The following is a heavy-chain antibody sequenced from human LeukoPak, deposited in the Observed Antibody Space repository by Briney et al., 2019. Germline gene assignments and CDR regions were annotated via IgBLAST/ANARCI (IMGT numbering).Heavy chain of an antibody. CDR2: IYYSGST. D-gene: IGHD2-21*02. Sequence: SETLSLTCTVSGGSITSYYWSWIRQPPGKGLEWIGYIYYSGSTNYNPSLKSRVTISVDTSKNQFSLKLSSVTAADTAVYYCARVPSHPYCGGDCYSDWGQGTLVTVSS. CDR3: ARVPSHPYCGGDCYSD. V-gene: IGHV4-59*01. J-gene: IGHJ4*02. CDR1: GGSITSYY.